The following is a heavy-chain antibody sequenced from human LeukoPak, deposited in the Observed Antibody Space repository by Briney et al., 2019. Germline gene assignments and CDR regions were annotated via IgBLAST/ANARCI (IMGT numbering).Heavy chain of an antibody. CDR1: VGSISSYY. CDR3: ARGTEYSRSWYVDY. D-gene: IGHD6-13*01. V-gene: IGHV4-59*01. CDR2: IYYSGST. Sequence: SETLSLTCTVSVGSISSYYWSWIRQPPRKGLEWIGYIYYSGSTNYNPSLKSRVTISVDTSKNQFSLKLSSVTAADTAVYYCARGTEYSRSWYVDYWGQGTLVTVSS. J-gene: IGHJ4*02.